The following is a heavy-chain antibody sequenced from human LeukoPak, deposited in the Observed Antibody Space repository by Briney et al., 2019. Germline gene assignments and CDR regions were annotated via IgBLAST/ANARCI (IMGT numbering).Heavy chain of an antibody. CDR2: IYDTGST. Sequence: SETLSLTCAVSGVSLSTYYWSWIRQSPGKGLEWIGYIYDTGSTDYNPSLKSRVIISVDTSKNHFSLQLSSVTAADTAVYYCARRYSYGPHYFDYWGQGTLVTVSS. CDR3: ARRYSYGPHYFDY. J-gene: IGHJ4*02. V-gene: IGHV4-59*08. CDR1: GVSLSTYY. D-gene: IGHD5-18*01.